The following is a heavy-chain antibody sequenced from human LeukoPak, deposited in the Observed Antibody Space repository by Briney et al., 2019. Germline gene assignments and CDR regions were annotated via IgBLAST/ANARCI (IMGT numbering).Heavy chain of an antibody. J-gene: IGHJ4*02. Sequence: ASVKVSCKASGYAFTSYGISWVRQAPGQGLEWMGWISAYNGNTNYAQKLQGRVTMTTDTSTSTAYMELRSLRSDDTAVYYCARGQPPSVSYYDSSGYDYWGQGTLVTVSS. D-gene: IGHD3-22*01. CDR3: ARGQPPSVSYYDSSGYDY. CDR2: ISAYNGNT. V-gene: IGHV1-18*01. CDR1: GYAFTSYG.